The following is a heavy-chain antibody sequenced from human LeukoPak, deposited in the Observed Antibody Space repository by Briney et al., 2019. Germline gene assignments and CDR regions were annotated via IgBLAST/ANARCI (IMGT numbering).Heavy chain of an antibody. CDR1: GGSISSSSYY. D-gene: IGHD5-18*01. V-gene: IGHV4-39*01. J-gene: IGHJ4*02. CDR2: IYYSGST. Sequence: SETLSLTCTVSGGSISSSSYYWGWIRQPPGKGLEYIGSIYYSGSTYYNPSLKSRVTISVDTSKNQFSLNLSSVTAADTAVYYCARHNIKAMDSINNFDYWGQGTLVTVSS. CDR3: ARHNIKAMDSINNFDY.